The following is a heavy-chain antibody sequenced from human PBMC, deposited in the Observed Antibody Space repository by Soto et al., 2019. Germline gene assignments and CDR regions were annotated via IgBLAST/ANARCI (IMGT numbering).Heavy chain of an antibody. V-gene: IGHV6-1*01. CDR2: TYYRSKWYN. J-gene: IGHJ4*02. CDR3: ARENTGDYDSSGYYYFYFDY. D-gene: IGHD3-22*01. Sequence: SQTLSLPCAISGDSVSSNSAAWNWIRQSPSRGLEWLGRTYYRSKWYNDYAVSVKSRITINPDTSKNQFSLQLNSVTHEDTAVYYCARENTGDYDSSGYYYFYFDYWGQGTLVTVSS. CDR1: GDSVSSNSAA.